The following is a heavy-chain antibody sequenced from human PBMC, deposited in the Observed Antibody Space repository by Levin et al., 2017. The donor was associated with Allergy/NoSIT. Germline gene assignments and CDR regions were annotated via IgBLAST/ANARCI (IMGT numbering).Heavy chain of an antibody. CDR1: GFTFSSYA. J-gene: IGHJ4*02. CDR3: AKEGPGRDFDY. V-gene: IGHV3-30*18. Sequence: GGSLRLSCAASGFTFSSYAMHWVRQAPGKGLEWVAFISYDGSDKYYADSVKGRFTISRDDSKNTLYLQVNSLRAEDAAAYYCAKEGPGRDFDYWGQGTLVAVSS. D-gene: IGHD1-14*01. CDR2: ISYDGSDK.